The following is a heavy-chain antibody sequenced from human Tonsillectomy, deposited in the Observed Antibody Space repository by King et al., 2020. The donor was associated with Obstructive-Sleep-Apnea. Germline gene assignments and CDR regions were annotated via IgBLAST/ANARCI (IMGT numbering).Heavy chain of an antibody. CDR1: GFTFSSYA. D-gene: IGHD2-15*01. Sequence: VQLVESGGGLVQPGGSLRLSCAASGFTFSSYAMTWVRQAPGTGLEWVSTISSSGGSTYYADSVKGRFTISRDNSKNTLYLQMNSLRAEDTAVYYCAKGRRYCSGGSCYHSHFDYWGQGTLVTVSS. V-gene: IGHV3-23*04. CDR3: AKGRRYCSGGSCYHSHFDY. CDR2: ISSSGGST. J-gene: IGHJ4*02.